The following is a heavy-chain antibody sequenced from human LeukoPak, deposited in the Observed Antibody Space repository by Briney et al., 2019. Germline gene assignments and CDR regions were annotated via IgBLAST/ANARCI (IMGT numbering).Heavy chain of an antibody. J-gene: IGHJ4*02. CDR1: GVTLSSYG. V-gene: IGHV3-30*02. Sequence: GGSLSLSCAASGVTLSSYGMHWVRQAPGKGLEWVAFIRYDGSNKYYPDSVKGRFTIFRDNSKKMLYLQRNITTADEAAVYYGARDVLIHHYYHSSGLGYWGQGTLVTVSS. CDR2: IRYDGSNK. CDR3: ARDVLIHHYYHSSGLGY. D-gene: IGHD3-22*01.